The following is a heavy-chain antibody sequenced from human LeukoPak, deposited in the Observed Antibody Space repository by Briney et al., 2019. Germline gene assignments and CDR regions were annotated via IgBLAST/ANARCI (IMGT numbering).Heavy chain of an antibody. V-gene: IGHV3-7*01. Sequence: PGGSLRLSCAASGFTYSSYWMSWGRQAPGKGLEWVANINQDGSETYYVDSVRGRFTISRDNAKNSLYLQMNSLRAEDTAVYYCARVRVSEDGFEYWGQGTLVTVSS. D-gene: IGHD5/OR15-5a*01. CDR3: ARVRVSEDGFEY. J-gene: IGHJ4*02. CDR2: INQDGSET. CDR1: GFTYSSYW.